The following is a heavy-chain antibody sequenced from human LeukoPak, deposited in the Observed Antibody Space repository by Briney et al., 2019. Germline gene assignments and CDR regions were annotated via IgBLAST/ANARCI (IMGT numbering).Heavy chain of an antibody. CDR2: IYHSGST. D-gene: IGHD6-19*01. CDR1: GGSISSYY. V-gene: IGHV4-59*01. J-gene: IGHJ4*02. CDR3: ARGNGWYYY. Sequence: SETLSLTCTVSGGSISSYYWSWIRQPPGKGLEWIGYIYHSGSTNYNPSLKSRVTISVDTSKNQFSLKLSSVTAADTAVYYCARGNGWYYYWGQGTLVTVSS.